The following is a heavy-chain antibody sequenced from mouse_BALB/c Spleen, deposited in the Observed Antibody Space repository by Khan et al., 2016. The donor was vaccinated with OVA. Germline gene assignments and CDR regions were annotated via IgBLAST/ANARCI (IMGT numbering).Heavy chain of an antibody. J-gene: IGHJ4*01. D-gene: IGHD2-10*01. Sequence: QIQLVQSGPELMKPGETVKISCKASGYTFTNYGMNWVKQAPGKGLKWMGWINTYTGEPTYADDFKGRFAFSLETSASTAYLQINNLKNEDTATYFCARPPYFSYVMVYWGQGTSVTVSS. CDR1: GYTFTNYG. V-gene: IGHV9-3-1*01. CDR3: ARPPYFSYVMVY. CDR2: INTYTGEP.